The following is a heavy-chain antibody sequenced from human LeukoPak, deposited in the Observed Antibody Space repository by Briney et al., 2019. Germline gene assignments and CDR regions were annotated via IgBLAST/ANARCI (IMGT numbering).Heavy chain of an antibody. Sequence: ASVKVSCKASGDTFNDYTFSWVRQAPGQGLEWMGRIMPFLDVANYAPKFQGRVTLTADKSTSTAYMELSDLKSEDTAVYYCARDHCSGGSCHGGHWGQGTLVTVSS. CDR3: ARDHCSGGSCHGGH. D-gene: IGHD2-15*01. V-gene: IGHV1-69*04. CDR2: IMPFLDVA. CDR1: GDTFNDYT. J-gene: IGHJ4*02.